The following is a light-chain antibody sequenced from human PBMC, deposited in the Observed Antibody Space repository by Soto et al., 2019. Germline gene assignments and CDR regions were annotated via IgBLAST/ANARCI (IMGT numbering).Light chain of an antibody. CDR3: LQHADYPFT. V-gene: IGKV1-17*01. Sequence: DIQMTQSPSSLSASVVDRVTITCRASQDIRHALGWYQQKPGKVPKRLIYSASSLQNGVPSRFSGIRYETVFTLTISRLQTDDFATYFCLQHADYPFTFGKGTRLEI. J-gene: IGKJ2*01. CDR2: SAS. CDR1: QDIRHA.